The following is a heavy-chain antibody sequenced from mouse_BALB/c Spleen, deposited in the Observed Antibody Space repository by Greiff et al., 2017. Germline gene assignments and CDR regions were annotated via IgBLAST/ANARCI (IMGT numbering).Heavy chain of an antibody. CDR2: ISYDGSN. CDR1: GYSITSGYY. CDR3: ASPDGNYPY. V-gene: IGHV3-6*02. Sequence: DVKLVESGPGLVKPSQSLSLTCSVTGYSITSGYYWNWIRQFPGNKLEWMGYISYDGSNNYNPSLKNRISITRDTSKNQFFLKLNSVTTEDTATYYCASPDGNYPYWGQGTLVTVSA. D-gene: IGHD2-1*01. J-gene: IGHJ3*01.